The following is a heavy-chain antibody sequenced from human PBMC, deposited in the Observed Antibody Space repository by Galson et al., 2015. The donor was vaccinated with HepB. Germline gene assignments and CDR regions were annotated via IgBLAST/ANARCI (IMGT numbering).Heavy chain of an antibody. D-gene: IGHD3-16*02. CDR2: IKQDGSEK. Sequence: SLRLSCAASGFTFSSYWMSWVRQAPGKGLEWVANIKQDGSEKYYVDSVKGRFTISRDNAKNSLYLQMNSLRAEDTAVYYCARGGDDYVWGSYRWGDYWGQGTLVTVSS. V-gene: IGHV3-7*01. J-gene: IGHJ4*02. CDR3: ARGGDDYVWGSYRWGDY. CDR1: GFTFSSYW.